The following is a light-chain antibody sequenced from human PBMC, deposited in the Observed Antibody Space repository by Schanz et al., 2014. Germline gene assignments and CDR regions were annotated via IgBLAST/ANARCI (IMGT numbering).Light chain of an antibody. Sequence: EIVLTQSPGTLSLSPGERATLSCRASQSVNRNFLAWYQQHSGQAPRLLIHDASTRATGIPGRFSGSGSGTDFTLTISRLEPEDFAVYFCQQYGNIPWTFGQGTKVEIK. CDR3: QQYGNIPWT. J-gene: IGKJ1*01. CDR2: DAS. V-gene: IGKV3-20*01. CDR1: QSVNRNF.